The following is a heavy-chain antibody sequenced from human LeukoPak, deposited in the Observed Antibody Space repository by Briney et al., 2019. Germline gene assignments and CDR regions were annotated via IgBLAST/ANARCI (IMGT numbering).Heavy chain of an antibody. CDR3: ARRRRGVNREDDWFDP. D-gene: IGHD1-14*01. Sequence: SETLSLTCTASGGSIRSDGYYWGWIRQPPGKGLEWIGSIYNTGDTYYNPSLKSRLTISVDTSNNQFSLRLSSVTAADTAVYYCARRRRGVNREDDWFDPWGLGTLVTVSS. V-gene: IGHV4-39*01. CDR1: GGSIRSDGYY. J-gene: IGHJ5*02. CDR2: IYNTGDT.